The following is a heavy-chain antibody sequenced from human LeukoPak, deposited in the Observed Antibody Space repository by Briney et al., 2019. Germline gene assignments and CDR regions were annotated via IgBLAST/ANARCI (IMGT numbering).Heavy chain of an antibody. V-gene: IGHV4-61*02. Sequence: PSETLSLTCTVSGGSISSGSYYWSWIRQPAGKGLEWIGRIYTSGSTNYNPSLKSRVTISVDTSKNQFSLKLSSVTAADTAVYYCARFGSGRSDYWGQGTLVTVSS. CDR3: ARFGSGRSDY. D-gene: IGHD1-26*01. CDR1: GGSISSGSYY. CDR2: IYTSGST. J-gene: IGHJ4*02.